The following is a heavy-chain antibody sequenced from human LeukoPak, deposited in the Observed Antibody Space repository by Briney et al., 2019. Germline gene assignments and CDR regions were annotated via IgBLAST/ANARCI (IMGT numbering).Heavy chain of an antibody. CDR1: GFTFSSYA. J-gene: IGHJ4*02. D-gene: IGHD2-2*01. V-gene: IGHV3-30*04. CDR3: ASLSTSSGQQFDY. Sequence: GGSLSLSCAASGFTFSSYARHWVGQAPGKGLEGLAVISYDGSNKYYADSVKGRFTISRDNSKNTLYLQMNSLRAEDTAVYYCASLSTSSGQQFDYWGQGTLVTVSS. CDR2: ISYDGSNK.